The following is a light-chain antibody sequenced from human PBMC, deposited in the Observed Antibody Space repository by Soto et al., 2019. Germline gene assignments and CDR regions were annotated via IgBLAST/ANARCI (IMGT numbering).Light chain of an antibody. CDR1: QSVRSTY. CDR3: QQYGDWPLT. Sequence: EIVMTQSPVTLSVSPGERATLSCRASQSVRSTYLAWYQQKPGQAPRLLIFGVSNRAAGTPARFSGSGSGTEFTLTISSLQSEDFAVYYCQQYGDWPLTFGGGTKV. CDR2: GVS. J-gene: IGKJ4*01. V-gene: IGKV3-15*01.